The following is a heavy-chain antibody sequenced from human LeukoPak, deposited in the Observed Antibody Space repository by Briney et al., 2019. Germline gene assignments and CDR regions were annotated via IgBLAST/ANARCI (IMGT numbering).Heavy chain of an antibody. D-gene: IGHD5-18*01. J-gene: IGHJ6*02. V-gene: IGHV3-11*01. CDR2: ISSSGSTI. CDR3: AKDEKDTAMAKQTTKYYYYGMDV. Sequence: GGSLRLSCAASGFTFSDYYMSWIRQAPGKGLEWVSYISSSGSTIYYADSVKGRFTISRDNAKNSLYLQMNSLRAEDTAVYYCAKDEKDTAMAKQTTKYYYYGMDVWGQGTTVTVSS. CDR1: GFTFSDYY.